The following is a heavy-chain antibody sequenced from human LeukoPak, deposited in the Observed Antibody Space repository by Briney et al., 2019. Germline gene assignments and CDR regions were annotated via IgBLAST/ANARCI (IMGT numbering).Heavy chain of an antibody. J-gene: IGHJ6*02. D-gene: IGHD6-13*01. CDR2: ISGSGGST. CDR3: AEDYCSRSSYYYDVYGTDD. V-gene: IGHV3-23*01. Sequence: GGSLRLSCAASGFTFSSYAMSWVRQAPGKGLEWVSAISGSGGSTYYADSVKGRFTISRDNSKNTLYLQMNSLRAEDTAVYYCAEDYCSRSSYYYDVYGTDDWGQGTTVTVSS. CDR1: GFTFSSYA.